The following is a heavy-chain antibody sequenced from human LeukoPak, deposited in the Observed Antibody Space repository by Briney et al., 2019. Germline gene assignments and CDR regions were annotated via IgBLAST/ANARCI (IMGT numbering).Heavy chain of an antibody. CDR1: GFTFDDYA. D-gene: IGHD1-26*01. V-gene: IGHV3-9*03. J-gene: IGHJ4*02. CDR2: ISWNSGSI. Sequence: PGRSLRLSCAASGFTFDDYAMHWVRQAPGKGLEWVSGISWNSGSIGYADSVKGRFTISRDNAKNSLYLQMNSLRAEDMALYYCAKSKGEDEDYFDYWGQGTLVTVSS. CDR3: AKSKGEDEDYFDY.